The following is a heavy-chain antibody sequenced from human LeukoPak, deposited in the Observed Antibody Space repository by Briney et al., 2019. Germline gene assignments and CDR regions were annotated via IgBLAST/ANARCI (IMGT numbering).Heavy chain of an antibody. CDR1: GGTFSSYA. D-gene: IGHD3-3*01. V-gene: IGHV1-69*13. J-gene: IGHJ4*02. Sequence: SVNVSCKASGGTFSSYAISWVRQAPGQGLEWMGGIIPIFGTANYAQKFQGRVTITADESTSTAYMELSSLRSEDTAVYYCARGSQDSPDYDFWSGSTTYFDYWGQGTLVTVSS. CDR2: IIPIFGTA. CDR3: ARGSQDSPDYDFWSGSTTYFDY.